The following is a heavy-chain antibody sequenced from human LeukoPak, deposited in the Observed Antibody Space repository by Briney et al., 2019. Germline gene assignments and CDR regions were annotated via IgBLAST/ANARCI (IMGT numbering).Heavy chain of an antibody. V-gene: IGHV4-39*01. CDR1: GGSISSSSYY. CDR3: ARLTIVDRVMDV. Sequence: SETLSLTCTVSGGSISSSSYYSGWIRQPPGKGLEWIVSIYYSGSTYYNPSLKSRVTISVDTSKNQFSLKLSSVTAADTAVYYCARLTIVDRVMDVWGKGTTVTVSS. J-gene: IGHJ6*04. D-gene: IGHD2-15*01. CDR2: IYYSGST.